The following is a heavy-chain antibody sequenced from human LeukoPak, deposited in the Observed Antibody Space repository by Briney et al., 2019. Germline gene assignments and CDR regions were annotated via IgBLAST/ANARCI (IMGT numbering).Heavy chain of an antibody. D-gene: IGHD3-9*01. CDR3: ATNSDILTGYPDAFDI. J-gene: IGHJ3*02. V-gene: IGHV4-59*12. CDR1: GGSIGSYY. Sequence: SETLSLTCTVSGGSIGSYYWSWIRQPPGKGLEWIGYIYYSGSTNYNPSLKSRVTISVDTSKNQFSLKLSSVTAADTAVYYCATNSDILTGYPDAFDIWGQGTMVTVSS. CDR2: IYYSGST.